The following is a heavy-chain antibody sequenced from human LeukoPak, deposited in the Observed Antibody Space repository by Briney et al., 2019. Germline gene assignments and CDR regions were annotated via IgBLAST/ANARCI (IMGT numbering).Heavy chain of an antibody. CDR3: ATDITMIVGFEFDY. V-gene: IGHV1-24*01. J-gene: IGHJ4*02. CDR2: FDPEDGET. CDR1: GYTLTELA. D-gene: IGHD3-22*01. Sequence: ASVKVSCKVSGYTLTELAMHWVRQAPGKGLEWMGGFDPEDGETIYAQKFQGRVTMTEDTSTDTAYMELSSLRSEDTAVYYCATDITMIVGFEFDYWGQGTLVTVSS.